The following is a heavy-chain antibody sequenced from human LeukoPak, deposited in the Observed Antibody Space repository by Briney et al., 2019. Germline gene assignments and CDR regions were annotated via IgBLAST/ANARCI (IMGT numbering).Heavy chain of an antibody. J-gene: IGHJ4*02. CDR1: GFTFGNYA. D-gene: IGHD6-13*01. Sequence: PGGSLRLSCAASGFTFGNYAMSWVRQAPGKGLEWVSGIGASGGSTYYADSVKGRFTISRDNSRNTLFLQMNSPRAEDTAVYHCAKSPAYTSSLIDYWGQGTLVTVSS. CDR2: IGASGGST. CDR3: AKSPAYTSSLIDY. V-gene: IGHV3-23*01.